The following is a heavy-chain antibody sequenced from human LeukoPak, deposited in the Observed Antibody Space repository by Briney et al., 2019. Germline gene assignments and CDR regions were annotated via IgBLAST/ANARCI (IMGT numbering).Heavy chain of an antibody. J-gene: IGHJ4*02. D-gene: IGHD2-15*01. Sequence: ASVKVSCKASGYTFTAYYMHWVRQAPGQGLEYMGWINPNSGGTNYAQKFQGRVTMTRDTSTSTAYMELSRLRSDDTAVYYCARDVGSPYYFDYWGQGTLVTVSS. CDR3: ARDVGSPYYFDY. V-gene: IGHV1-2*02. CDR2: INPNSGGT. CDR1: GYTFTAYY.